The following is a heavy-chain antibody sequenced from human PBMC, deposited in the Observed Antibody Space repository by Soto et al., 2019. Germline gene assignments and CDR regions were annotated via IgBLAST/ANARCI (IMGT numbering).Heavy chain of an antibody. CDR2: ISYDGSNK. V-gene: IGHV3-30*18. J-gene: IGHJ4*02. D-gene: IGHD2-8*01. CDR1: GFTFSSYG. CDR3: AKAGSLGYCTNGVCQDFDY. Sequence: GGSLRLSCAASGFTFSSYGMHWVRQAPGKGLEWVAVISYDGSNKYYADSVKGRFTISRDNSKNTLYLQMNSLRAEDTAVYYCAKAGSLGYCTNGVCQDFDYWGQGTLVTVS.